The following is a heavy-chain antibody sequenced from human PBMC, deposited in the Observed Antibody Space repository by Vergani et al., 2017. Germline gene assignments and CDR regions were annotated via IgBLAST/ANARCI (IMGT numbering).Heavy chain of an antibody. CDR1: GGSISSYY. CDR2: IYYSGST. Sequence: QVQLQESGPGLVKPSETLSLTCTVSGGSISSYYWSWIRQPPGKGLEWIGYIYYSGSTNYNPSLKSRVTISVDTAKNQFSLKLRSVTAAATAVYYCARVGSYDISGYPPVWFDPWGQGTLVTVSS. CDR3: ARVGSYDISGYPPVWFDP. D-gene: IGHD3-22*01. J-gene: IGHJ5*02. V-gene: IGHV4-59*01.